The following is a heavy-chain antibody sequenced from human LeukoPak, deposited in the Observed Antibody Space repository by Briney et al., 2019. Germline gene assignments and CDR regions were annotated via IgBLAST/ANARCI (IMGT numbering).Heavy chain of an antibody. CDR2: IYYSGST. V-gene: IGHV4-59*08. Sequence: SETLSLTCTVSGGSISSYYWSWIRQPPGKGLEWIGYIYYSGSTNYNPSLKSRVTISVDTSKNQFSLKLSSVTAADTAVYYCARGAVVVVPAAINPAWFDPWGQGTLVTVSS. CDR1: GGSISSYY. D-gene: IGHD2-2*02. CDR3: ARGAVVVVPAAINPAWFDP. J-gene: IGHJ5*02.